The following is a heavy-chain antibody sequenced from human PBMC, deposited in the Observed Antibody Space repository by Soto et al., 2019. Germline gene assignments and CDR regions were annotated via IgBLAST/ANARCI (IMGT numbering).Heavy chain of an antibody. V-gene: IGHV3-48*03. D-gene: IGHD3-16*01. CDR3: SRDKGERVAYGMDV. CDR1: GFTVSSSE. Sequence: EVQLVESGVGLVQPGGSLRLSCTTSGFTVSSSEMNWVRKATGKGLEWVSYINEDGTTFYADSVKGRFTISRDSAENSVFLQMNSLRADDTAVYYCSRDKGERVAYGMDVWGQGNTVSVSS. J-gene: IGHJ6*02. CDR2: INEDGTT.